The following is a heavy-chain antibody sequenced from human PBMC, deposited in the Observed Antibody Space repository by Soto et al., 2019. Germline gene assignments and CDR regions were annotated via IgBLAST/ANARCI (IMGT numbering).Heavy chain of an antibody. Sequence: SETLSLTCTVSGGSISSGGYYWSWIRQHPGKGLEWIGYIYYSGSTYYNPSLKSRVTISVDTSKNQFSLKLSSVTAADTAVYYCARGSRVVPYYFDYWGQGTLVTV. V-gene: IGHV4-31*03. CDR2: IYYSGST. CDR3: ARGSRVVPYYFDY. J-gene: IGHJ4*02. CDR1: GGSISSGGYY. D-gene: IGHD2-2*01.